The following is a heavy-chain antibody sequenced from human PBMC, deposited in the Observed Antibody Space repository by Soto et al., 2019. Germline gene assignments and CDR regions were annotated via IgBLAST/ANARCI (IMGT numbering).Heavy chain of an antibody. CDR3: VKGGDCSSTRCYYNYNGLDV. D-gene: IGHD2-2*01. V-gene: IGHV3-64D*06. Sequence: PGGSLRLSCSASGFIFSAYAMHWVRLAPGKGLEYISAISSNGGTTYYADSVKGRFTISRDNSKDTLYLQMSSLRAEDTAVYYCVKGGDCSSTRCYYNYNGLDVWGQGTTVTVSS. CDR2: ISSNGGTT. CDR1: GFIFSAYA. J-gene: IGHJ6*02.